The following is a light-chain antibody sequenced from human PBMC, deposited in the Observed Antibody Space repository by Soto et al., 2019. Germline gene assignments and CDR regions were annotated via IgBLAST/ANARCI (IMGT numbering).Light chain of an antibody. V-gene: IGLV2-23*01. J-gene: IGLJ2*01. CDR2: EGS. CDR1: SSDIGSYNL. Sequence: QSALTQPASVSGSPGQSITISCTGTSSDIGSYNLVSWYQQHPRKAPKLMIYEGSKRPSGVSNRFSGSKSGNTASLTISGLQAEDEADYYCCSYAGGTTVVFGGGTKVTVL. CDR3: CSYAGGTTVV.